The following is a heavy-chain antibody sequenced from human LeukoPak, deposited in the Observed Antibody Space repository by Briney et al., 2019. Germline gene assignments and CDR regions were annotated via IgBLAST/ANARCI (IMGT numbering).Heavy chain of an antibody. V-gene: IGHV4-39*07. J-gene: IGHJ6*03. Sequence: SETLSLTCTVSGGSISSSSYYWGWIRQPPGKGLEWIGSIYYSGSTYYNPSLKSRVTISVDTSKNQFSLKLTSVTAADTAVYYCARAQEMATILYYYYYMDVWGKGTTVTVSS. CDR3: ARAQEMATILYYYYYMDV. D-gene: IGHD5-24*01. CDR2: IYYSGST. CDR1: GGSISSSSYY.